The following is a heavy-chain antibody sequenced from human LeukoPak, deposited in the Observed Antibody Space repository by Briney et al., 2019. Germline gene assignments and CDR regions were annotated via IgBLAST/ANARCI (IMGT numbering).Heavy chain of an antibody. CDR1: GASLSSYV. CDR2: IYYDGYP. Sequence: SETLSLTCNVSGASLSSYVWSWIRQPPGKGLEWIGYIYYDGYPNYSPSLRSRITISVEKSKSQFSLNLRSVTAADTALYFCAGTELGYCTVTGCPLEPWGQGTLVTVSS. V-gene: IGHV4-59*01. CDR3: AGTELGYCTVTGCPLEP. J-gene: IGHJ5*02. D-gene: IGHD2-8*02.